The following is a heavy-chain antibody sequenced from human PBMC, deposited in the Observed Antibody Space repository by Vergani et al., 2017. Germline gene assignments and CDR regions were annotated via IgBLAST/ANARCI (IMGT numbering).Heavy chain of an antibody. J-gene: IGHJ6*03. Sequence: QVQLQQWGAGLLKPSETLSLTCTVSGGSISSYYWSWIRQPPGKGLEWIGYIYYSGRTHYNPSLKSRVTISVGTSENQFSLKLSSVTAADTAMYYCARLGWELLLPDGPSYYYYYMDVWGKGTTVTVSS. CDR1: GGSISSYY. V-gene: IGHV4-59*01. D-gene: IGHD1-26*01. CDR3: ARLGWELLLPDGPSYYYYYMDV. CDR2: IYYSGRT.